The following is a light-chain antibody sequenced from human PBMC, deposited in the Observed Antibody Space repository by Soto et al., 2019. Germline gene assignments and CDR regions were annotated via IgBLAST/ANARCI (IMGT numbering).Light chain of an antibody. V-gene: IGLV1-44*01. CDR1: SSNIGDNT. CDR3: AAWDDSLIGYV. J-gene: IGLJ1*01. Sequence: QSVLTQPPSASGTPGQRVTIYCSGSSSNIGDNTVNWYQQLPGTAPKLLIYSNNQRPSGVPDRLSGSKSGTSASLAISGLQSEDEGDYYCAAWDDSLIGYVFGTGTKLTVL. CDR2: SNN.